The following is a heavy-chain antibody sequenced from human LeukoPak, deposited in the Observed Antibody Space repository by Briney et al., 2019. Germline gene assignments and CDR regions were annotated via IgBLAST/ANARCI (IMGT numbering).Heavy chain of an antibody. Sequence: GGSLRLSCAASGFTFSSYWMHWVRQPPGKGLVWVSRINPDGSVTTHADSVEGRFTISRDNAKNTLYLQMNSLRAEDTAVYYCAKDMGSSGSLFDYWGQGTLVTVSS. CDR3: AKDMGSSGSLFDY. J-gene: IGHJ4*02. D-gene: IGHD3-10*01. CDR1: GFTFSSYW. CDR2: INPDGSVT. V-gene: IGHV3-74*01.